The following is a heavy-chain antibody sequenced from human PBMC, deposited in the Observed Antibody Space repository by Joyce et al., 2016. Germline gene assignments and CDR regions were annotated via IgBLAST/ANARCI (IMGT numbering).Heavy chain of an antibody. CDR2: TYYRSKWYF. J-gene: IGHJ4*02. CDR3: ARGRIYSFDF. D-gene: IGHD1-26*01. CDR1: GDIVSNNGVA. Sequence: HVQLQQSGPGLVKPSQTLSLACAISGDIVSNNGVAWHWIRQSPSRGLEWLGRTYYRSKWYFEYGVSVKSRITIIPDTSKSQFSLQLTSVSPEDTAVYYCARGRIYSFDFWGQGTLVTVSS. V-gene: IGHV6-1*01.